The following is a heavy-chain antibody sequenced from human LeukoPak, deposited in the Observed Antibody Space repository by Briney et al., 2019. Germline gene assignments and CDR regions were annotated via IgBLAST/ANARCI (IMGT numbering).Heavy chain of an antibody. D-gene: IGHD1-26*01. CDR1: GFTFSSYA. CDR2: ISYDGSNK. Sequence: GGSLRLSCAASGFTFSSYAMHWVRQAPGKGLEWVAVISYDGSNKYYADSVKGRFTISRDNSKNTLYLQMNSLRAEDTAVYYCARDGSGSYYVSYFDDWGQGTLVTVSS. J-gene: IGHJ4*02. CDR3: ARDGSGSYYVSYFDD. V-gene: IGHV3-30-3*01.